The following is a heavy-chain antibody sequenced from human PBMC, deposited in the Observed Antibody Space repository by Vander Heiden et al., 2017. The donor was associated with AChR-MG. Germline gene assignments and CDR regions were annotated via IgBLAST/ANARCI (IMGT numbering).Heavy chain of an antibody. V-gene: IGHV3-23*01. CDR3: AKDGITIFGVYYYYYYMDV. CDR1: GFPFSSYA. CDR2: ISGSGGST. D-gene: IGHD3-9*01. Sequence: EVQLLESGGGLVQPGGSLRLSCAASGFPFSSYAMGWVRQAPGKGLEWVSAISGSGGSTYYADSVKGRFTISRDNSKNTLYLQMNSLRAEDTAVYYCAKDGITIFGVYYYYYYMDVWGKGTTVTVSS. J-gene: IGHJ6*03.